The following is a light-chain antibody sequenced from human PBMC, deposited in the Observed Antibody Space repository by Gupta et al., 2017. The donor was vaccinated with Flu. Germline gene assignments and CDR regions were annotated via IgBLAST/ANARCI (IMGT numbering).Light chain of an antibody. CDR3: SSYTSTSTFYV. V-gene: IGLV2-14*03. CDR1: NSDVGRSDS. CDR2: DVT. Sequence: QSALTQPASVSGSSGQSITISCTGTNSDVGRSDSVSWYQQHPDKAPKLIIFDVTNRPSGVSSRFSGSKSGNTASLTISGLQAEDETDYYCSSYTSTSTFYVFGTGTRVTVL. J-gene: IGLJ1*01.